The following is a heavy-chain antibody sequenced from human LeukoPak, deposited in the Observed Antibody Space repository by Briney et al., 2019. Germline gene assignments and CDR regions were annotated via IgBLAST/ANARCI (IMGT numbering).Heavy chain of an antibody. D-gene: IGHD6-19*01. V-gene: IGHV4-59*01. CDR3: ASFIAVAGHFDY. J-gene: IGHJ4*02. CDR2: IYYSGST. Sequence: KPSETLSLTCTVSGGSISSYYWSWIRQPPGKGLEWIGYIYYSGSTNYNPSLKSRVTISVDTSKNQFSLKLSSVTAADTAVYYCASFIAVAGHFDYWGQGTLVTVSS. CDR1: GGSISSYY.